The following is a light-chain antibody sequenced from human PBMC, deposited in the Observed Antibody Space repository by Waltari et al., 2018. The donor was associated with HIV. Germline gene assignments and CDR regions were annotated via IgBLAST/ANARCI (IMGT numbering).Light chain of an antibody. CDR1: SGGIASNY. J-gene: IGLJ2*01. Sequence: FMLTQPHSVSESPGKPVTISCTRNSGGIASNYVQWYQHRPGSAPTTVIYEHNQRPSGVSDRFSGSIDTSSNSASLTISGLKTEDEADYYCQSYDNNNVIFGGGTKLTVL. V-gene: IGLV6-57*03. CDR2: EHN. CDR3: QSYDNNNVI.